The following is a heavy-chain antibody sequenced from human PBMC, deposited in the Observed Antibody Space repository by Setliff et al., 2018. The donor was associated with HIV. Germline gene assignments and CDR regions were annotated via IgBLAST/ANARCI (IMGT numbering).Heavy chain of an antibody. Sequence: PGGSLRLSCAASGFTFSSYAMHWVRQAPGKGLEWISYISRRSQTIYYADSVKGRFTSSRDNAKNSLYLQMNSLRAEDTAVYYCARDHVVSSVWYGPSADFDYWGQGTLVTVSS. CDR2: ISRRSQTI. CDR1: GFTFSSYA. V-gene: IGHV3-48*04. D-gene: IGHD6-19*01. J-gene: IGHJ4*02. CDR3: ARDHVVSSVWYGPSADFDY.